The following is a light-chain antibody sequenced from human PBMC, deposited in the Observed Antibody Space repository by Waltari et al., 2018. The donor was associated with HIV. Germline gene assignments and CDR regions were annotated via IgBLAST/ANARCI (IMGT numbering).Light chain of an antibody. CDR3: QQYAASPRT. CDR2: DAS. V-gene: IGKV3-20*01. J-gene: IGKJ2*01. CDR1: QSVSSSY. Sequence: IVLTQSPGTLYLSPGEGATLSCRASQSVSSSYLAWYQQRRGQAPSLLIYDASSRPTGVPDRFRGSGSGTHFTLTISRLEPEDFGVYYCQQYAASPRTFGQGTRVEIK.